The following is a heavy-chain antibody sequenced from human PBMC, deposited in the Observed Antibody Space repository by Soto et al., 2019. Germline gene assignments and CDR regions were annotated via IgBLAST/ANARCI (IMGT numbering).Heavy chain of an antibody. CDR1: GGSISSYY. V-gene: IGHV4-59*01. J-gene: IGHJ3*02. D-gene: IGHD4-17*01. CDR2: IYYSGST. Sequence: SETLSLTCTVSGGSISSYYWSWIRQPPGKGLEWIGYIYYSGSTNYNPSLKSRVTISVDTSKNQFSLKLSSVTAADTAVYYCARDRGYGDYFAFDIWGRGTMVTVSS. CDR3: ARDRGYGDYFAFDI.